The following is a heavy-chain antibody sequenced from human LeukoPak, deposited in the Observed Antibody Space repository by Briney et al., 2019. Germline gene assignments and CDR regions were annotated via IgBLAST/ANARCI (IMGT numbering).Heavy chain of an antibody. V-gene: IGHV3-21*01. CDR2: ISSSSSYI. D-gene: IGHD6-13*01. CDR1: GFTFSSYS. Sequence: GGSLRLSCAASGFTFSSYSMNWVRQAPGKRLEWVSSISSSSSYIYYADSAKGRFTISRDNAKNSLYLQMNSLRAEDTAVYYCARGGSSSWAKTDYWGQGTLVTVSS. J-gene: IGHJ4*02. CDR3: ARGGSSSWAKTDY.